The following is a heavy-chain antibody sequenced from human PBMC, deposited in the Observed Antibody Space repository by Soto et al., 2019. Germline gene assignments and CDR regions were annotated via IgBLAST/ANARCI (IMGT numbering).Heavy chain of an antibody. CDR3: ARELFGRSVWFDP. D-gene: IGHD3-10*01. Sequence: QVQLQESGPGLVKPSETLSLTCTVSGGSISSYYWSWIRQPPGKGLEWIGYIYYSGSTNYNPSLKSPVTISVDPSKNQFSLKLSSVTAADTAVYYCARELFGRSVWFDPWGQGTLVTVSS. CDR2: IYYSGST. CDR1: GGSISSYY. J-gene: IGHJ5*02. V-gene: IGHV4-59*01.